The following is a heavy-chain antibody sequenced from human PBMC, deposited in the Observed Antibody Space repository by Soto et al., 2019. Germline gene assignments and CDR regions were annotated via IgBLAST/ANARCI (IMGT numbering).Heavy chain of an antibody. V-gene: IGHV4-34*01. CDR3: ARHPRPDSIGYWVY. Sequence: SETVALTCAVYGGSFSGYYWSWIRQPPGKGLEWIGEINHSGSTNYNPSLKSRVTISTDTSKNQFSLKLSSATAADTAVYYCARHPRPDSIGYWVYWGHGTLVTV. CDR2: INHSGST. J-gene: IGHJ4*01. CDR1: GGSFSGYY. D-gene: IGHD3-22*01.